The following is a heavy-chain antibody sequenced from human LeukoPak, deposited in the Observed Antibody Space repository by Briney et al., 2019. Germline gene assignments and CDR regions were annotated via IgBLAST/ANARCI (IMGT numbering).Heavy chain of an antibody. CDR3: ARVPPYDFWSGYRTYYFDY. V-gene: IGHV1-18*01. D-gene: IGHD3-3*01. CDR2: ISAYNGNT. Sequence: ASVKVSCKASGYTFTSYGISWVRQAPGQGLEWMGWISAYNGNTNYAQKLQGRVTMTTDTSTSTAYMELRSLRSDDTAVYYCARVPPYDFWSGYRTYYFDYWGQGTLVTVSS. J-gene: IGHJ4*02. CDR1: GYTFTSYG.